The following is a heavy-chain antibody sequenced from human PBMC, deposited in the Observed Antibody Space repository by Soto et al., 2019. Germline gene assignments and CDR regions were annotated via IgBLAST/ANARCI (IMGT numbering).Heavy chain of an antibody. CDR3: SRFIMVGGWFDPNYYHGMDV. J-gene: IGHJ6*02. V-gene: IGHV1-18*01. D-gene: IGHD6-19*01. CDR2: ISGYKGNT. CDR1: GYTFSNYG. Sequence: QVQLVQSGAEVKKPGASVTVSCKTSGYTFSNYGINWVRQAPGQGLEWMGWISGYKGNTNYAQTVQGRVTMTTDTSTGTVYMELRSLKSDDTAIYYCSRFIMVGGWFDPNYYHGMDVWGHGTMVTVSS.